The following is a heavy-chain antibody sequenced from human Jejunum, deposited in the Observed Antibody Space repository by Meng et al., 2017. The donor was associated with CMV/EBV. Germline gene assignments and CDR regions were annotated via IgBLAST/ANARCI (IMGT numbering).Heavy chain of an antibody. CDR3: ARQSSSDWLDY. CDR1: GGSDTISNHY. Sequence: CTVSGGSDTISNHYWVWIRQPPGKGMEWIGNMHYSGTTYYNPSLKSRVTISVDTSQNLFSLRLTSVTAADTAVYYCARQSSSDWLDYWGRGTLVTVSS. V-gene: IGHV4-39*01. D-gene: IGHD6-25*01. CDR2: MHYSGTT. J-gene: IGHJ4*02.